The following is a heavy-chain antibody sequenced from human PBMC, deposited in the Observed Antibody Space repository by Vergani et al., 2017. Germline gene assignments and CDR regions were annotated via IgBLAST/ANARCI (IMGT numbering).Heavy chain of an antibody. CDR3: ARAPIFGVVIYYFDY. CDR1: GYTFTSYD. Sequence: QVQLVQSGAEVKKPGASVKVSCKASGYTFTSYDMHWVRQAPGQRLEWMGWINAGNGNTKYSQKFQGRVTITRDTSASTAYMELSSLRSEDTAVYYCARAPIFGVVIYYFDYWGQGTLVTVSS. D-gene: IGHD3-3*01. V-gene: IGHV1-3*01. J-gene: IGHJ4*02. CDR2: INAGNGNT.